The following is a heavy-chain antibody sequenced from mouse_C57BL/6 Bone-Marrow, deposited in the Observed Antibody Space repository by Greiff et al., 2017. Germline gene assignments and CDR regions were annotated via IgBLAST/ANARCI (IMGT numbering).Heavy chain of an antibody. D-gene: IGHD1-1*01. V-gene: IGHV14-3*01. CDR2: IDPANGNT. J-gene: IGHJ4*01. CDR3: ARVYYYGSSLAMDY. CDR1: GFNIKNTY. Sequence: VQLQQSVAELVRPGASVTLSCTASGFNIKNTYMHWVKQRPEQGLEWIGRIDPANGNTKYAPKFPGKATITADTSSNTAYLQLSSLTAEDTAIYYCARVYYYGSSLAMDYWGQGTSVTVSS.